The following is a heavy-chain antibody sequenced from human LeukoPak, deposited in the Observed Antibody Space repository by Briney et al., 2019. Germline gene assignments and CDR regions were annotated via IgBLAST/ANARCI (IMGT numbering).Heavy chain of an antibody. CDR1: GFTFSSYA. CDR2: IPYDGSNK. V-gene: IGHV3-30*04. D-gene: IGHD2-2*01. J-gene: IGHJ4*02. CDR3: ARGACISTTCYANFDY. Sequence: GRSLRLSCAASGFTFSSYAMHWVRQAPGKGLEWVAVIPYDGSNKYYADSVKGRFTISRDNSKNTLYLQVTSLRSEDTAVYYCARGACISTTCYANFDYWGQGTLVTVSS.